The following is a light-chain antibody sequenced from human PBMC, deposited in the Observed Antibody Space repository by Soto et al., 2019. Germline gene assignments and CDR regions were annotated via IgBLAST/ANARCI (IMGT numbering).Light chain of an antibody. V-gene: IGLV2-23*01. J-gene: IGLJ2*01. CDR3: CSYAGSSTLV. CDR1: SSDVGSYNL. CDR2: EGS. Sequence: QSVLTQPASVSGSPGQSITISCTGTSSDVGSYNLVSWYQQHPGKAAKLMIYEGSKRPSGVSNRFSGSKSGNTASLTISGLQAEDEADYYCCSYAGSSTLVFGGGPKLTVL.